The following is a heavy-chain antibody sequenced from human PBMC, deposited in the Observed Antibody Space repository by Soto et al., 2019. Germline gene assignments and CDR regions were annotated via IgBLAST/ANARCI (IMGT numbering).Heavy chain of an antibody. CDR2: INPSGGST. CDR1: GYTFTSYY. V-gene: IGHV1-46*01. D-gene: IGHD3-3*01. J-gene: IGHJ5*02. CDR3: ARVRRLDFWSGTINWFDP. Sequence: ASVKVSCKASGYTFTSYYMHWVRQAPGQGLEWMGIINPSGGSTSYAQKFQGRVTMTRDTSTSTVYMELSSLRSEDTAVYYCARVRRLDFWSGTINWFDPWGQGTLVTVSS.